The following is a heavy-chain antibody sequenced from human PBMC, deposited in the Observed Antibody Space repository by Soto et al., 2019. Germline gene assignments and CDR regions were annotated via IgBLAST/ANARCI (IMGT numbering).Heavy chain of an antibody. D-gene: IGHD6-13*01. CDR3: ARHFSRTAADDY. V-gene: IGHV5-51*01. Sequence: GESLKISCKGSGYSFTTYWIAWVRQMPGKGLEWMGIIYPGDSQTSYSPSFQGQVTISADRSFTTAYLQRSSLKASDTAMYYCARHFSRTAADDYWGQGTLVTV. J-gene: IGHJ4*02. CDR1: GYSFTTYW. CDR2: IYPGDSQT.